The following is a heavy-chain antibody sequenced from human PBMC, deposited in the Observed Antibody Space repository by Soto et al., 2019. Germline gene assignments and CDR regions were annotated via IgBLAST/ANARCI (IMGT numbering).Heavy chain of an antibody. CDR2: IFPADSDT. D-gene: IGHD5-12*01. Sequence: GESLKISCGASGYSFPGFWIGWVRQMPGKGLEWMGIIFPADSDTRYSPSFQGQVTISADKSISTAYLAWSSLKASDTAMYYCARRGAGYNYDYWGQGTLVTVSS. V-gene: IGHV5-51*01. CDR3: ARRGAGYNYDY. CDR1: GYSFPGFW. J-gene: IGHJ4*02.